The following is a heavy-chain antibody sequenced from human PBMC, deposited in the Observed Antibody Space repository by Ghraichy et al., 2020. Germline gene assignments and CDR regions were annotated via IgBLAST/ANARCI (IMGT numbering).Heavy chain of an antibody. CDR3: ARDIGYSLHY. J-gene: IGHJ4*02. CDR1: GFSFSNAW. V-gene: IGHV3-74*01. CDR2: INSDGSTT. D-gene: IGHD5-18*01. Sequence: GGSLRLSCAASGFSFSNAWMHWVRQAPGKGLVWVSHINSDGSTTTYADSVKGRFTISRDNAKNTVYLQMNSLRAEDTAVYYCARDIGYSLHYWGQGTLVTVPS.